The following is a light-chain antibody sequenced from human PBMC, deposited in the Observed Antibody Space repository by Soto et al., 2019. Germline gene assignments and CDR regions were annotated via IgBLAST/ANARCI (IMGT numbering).Light chain of an antibody. J-gene: IGKJ1*01. CDR1: QSVSSSH. Sequence: EVELTQSPGTLSLSPGVRATLSCRASQSVSSSHLAWYQQKRGQAPRLLIYDTSTRATGIPDRFSGSGSGTDFTLTISRLEPEDFAVYHCQQYGASPWTFGQGTKVDIK. CDR2: DTS. CDR3: QQYGASPWT. V-gene: IGKV3-20*01.